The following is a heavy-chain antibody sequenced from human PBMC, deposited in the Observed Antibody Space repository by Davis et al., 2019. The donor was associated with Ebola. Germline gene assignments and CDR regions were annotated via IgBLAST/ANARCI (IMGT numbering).Heavy chain of an antibody. D-gene: IGHD2-2*01. CDR1: GYIFTGYY. CDR3: ARESGYCSSTSCSKQSFDY. Sequence: ASVKVSCKTSGYIFTGYYMHWVRQAPGQGLEWMGWINPNTDDRGYVQKFQDRVTMTRDTSINNVYMQLSGVTSDDTAVYFCARESGYCSSTSCSKQSFDYWGQGTLVTVSS. CDR2: INPNTDDR. J-gene: IGHJ4*02. V-gene: IGHV1-2*02.